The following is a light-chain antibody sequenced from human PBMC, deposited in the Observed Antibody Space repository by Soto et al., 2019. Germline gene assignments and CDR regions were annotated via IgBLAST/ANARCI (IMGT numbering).Light chain of an antibody. CDR1: HNDIGTYDY. J-gene: IGLJ1*01. CDR2: GVT. Sequence: QSALTQPTSVSGSPGQSITISCTGNHNDIGTYDYVSWYQQHPGRAPRLLIHGVTTRPSGISGRFSASKSGLTASLTISGLQPDDEANYYCSSFKGTNSFVFGTGTKVTVL. CDR3: SSFKGTNSFV. V-gene: IGLV2-14*03.